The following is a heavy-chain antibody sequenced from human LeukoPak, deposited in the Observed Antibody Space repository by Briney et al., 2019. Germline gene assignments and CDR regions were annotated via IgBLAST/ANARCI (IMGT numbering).Heavy chain of an antibody. CDR1: GYTFTSYD. J-gene: IGHJ4*02. D-gene: IGHD3-10*01. CDR3: ARVPPYYYGSGSYLYYSDY. Sequence: GASLKVSCKASGYTFTSYDINWVRHATGQGLEWMGWMNPNSGNTGYAQKFQGRVTMTRNTSISTAYMELSSLRSEDMAVYYCARVPPYYYGSGSYLYYSDYWGQGTLVTVSS. CDR2: MNPNSGNT. V-gene: IGHV1-8*01.